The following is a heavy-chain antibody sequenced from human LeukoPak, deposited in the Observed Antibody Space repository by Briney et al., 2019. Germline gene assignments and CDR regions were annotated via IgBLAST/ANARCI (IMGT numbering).Heavy chain of an antibody. CDR3: ARVIVGATDPGVLDY. V-gene: IGHV4-59*12. CDR1: GGSISSYY. Sequence: SETLSPTCTVSGGSISSYYWSWIRQPPGKGLEWIGYVYYSGSTNYNPSLKSRVTISVDRSKNQFSLKLSSVTAADTAVYYCARVIVGATDPGVLDYWGQGTLVTVSS. J-gene: IGHJ4*02. CDR2: VYYSGST. D-gene: IGHD1-26*01.